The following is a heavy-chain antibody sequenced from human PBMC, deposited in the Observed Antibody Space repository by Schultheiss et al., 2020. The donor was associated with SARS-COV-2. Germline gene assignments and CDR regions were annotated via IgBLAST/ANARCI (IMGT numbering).Heavy chain of an antibody. J-gene: IGHJ6*02. Sequence: SQTLSLTCTVSGGSISSGSYYWSWIRQPAGKGLEWIGRVCTSGSTNYNPSLKSRVTMSVDTSKNQFSLKLSSVTAADTAVYYCARGSIAARPPNYYYYGMDVWGQGTTVTVSS. V-gene: IGHV4-61*02. CDR2: VCTSGST. D-gene: IGHD6-6*01. CDR3: ARGSIAARPPNYYYYGMDV. CDR1: GGSISSGSYY.